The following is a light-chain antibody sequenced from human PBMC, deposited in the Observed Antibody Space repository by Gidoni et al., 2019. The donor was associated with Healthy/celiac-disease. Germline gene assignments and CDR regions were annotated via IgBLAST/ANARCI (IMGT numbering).Light chain of an antibody. J-gene: IGKJ2*01. CDR2: GAS. CDR1: QSVSSSY. V-gene: IGKV3-20*01. Sequence: EIVLTQSPGTLSLSPGERATLSCRASQSVSSSYLAWYQQKPGQAPRLLIYGASSSATGIPDRFSGSGSCTDFTLTISRLEPEDFAVYYCHQYGSSLMYTFGQGTKLEIK. CDR3: HQYGSSLMYT.